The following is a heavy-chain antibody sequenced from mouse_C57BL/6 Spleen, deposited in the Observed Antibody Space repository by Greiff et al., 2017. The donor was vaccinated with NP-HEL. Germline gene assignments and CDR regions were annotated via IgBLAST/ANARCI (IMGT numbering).Heavy chain of an antibody. J-gene: IGHJ3*01. CDR3: ARGGIYDGYSAWFAY. D-gene: IGHD2-3*01. CDR2: INPSTGGT. CDR1: GYSFTGYY. V-gene: IGHV1-43*01. Sequence: EVQLQQSGPELVKPGASVKISCKASGYSFTGYYMHWVKQSSEKSLEWIGEINPSTGGTSYNQKFKGKATLTVDKSSSTAYMQLKSLTSEDSAVYYCARGGIYDGYSAWFAYWGQGTLVTVSA.